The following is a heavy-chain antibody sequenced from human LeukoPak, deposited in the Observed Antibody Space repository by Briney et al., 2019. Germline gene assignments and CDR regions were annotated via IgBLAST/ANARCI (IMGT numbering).Heavy chain of an antibody. CDR3: AKANWVSNPDAGW. CDR1: GFTFSTYA. CDR2: IRGGGDT. J-gene: IGHJ4*02. Sequence: PGGSLRLSCAASGFTFSTYAMSWVRQAPARGLEWVSSIRGGGDTFYADSVKGRFTLSRDDSRNTVYLQLNNLRVEDTAIYYCAKANWVSNPDAGWWGQGTLVTVSS. D-gene: IGHD6-19*01. V-gene: IGHV3-23*01.